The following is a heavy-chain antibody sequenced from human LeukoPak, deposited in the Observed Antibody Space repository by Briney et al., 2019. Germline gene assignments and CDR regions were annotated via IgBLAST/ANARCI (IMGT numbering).Heavy chain of an antibody. CDR1: GFTFDDYG. CDR2: INWNGGST. D-gene: IGHD6-19*01. CDR3: AREAVAGQLNYYYYYMDV. V-gene: IGHV3-20*04. Sequence: PGGSLRLSCAASGFTFDDYGMSWVRQAPGKGLEWVSGINWNGGSTGYADSVKGRFTTSRDNAKNSLYLQMNSLRAEDTALYYCAREAVAGQLNYYYYYMDVWGKGTTVTVSS. J-gene: IGHJ6*03.